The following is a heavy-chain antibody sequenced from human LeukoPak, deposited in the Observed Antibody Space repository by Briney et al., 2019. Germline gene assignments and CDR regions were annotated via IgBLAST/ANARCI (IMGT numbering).Heavy chain of an antibody. CDR1: GGSISPYY. Sequence: PSETLSLTCTVSGGSISPYYWSWIRQPPGKGLEWIGYIYYSGSTNYSPSLESRVTISLDTSKNQFSLKLTSVTAADTAVYYCARSTWLLDKWGQGTLVTVSS. D-gene: IGHD3-9*01. CDR2: IYYSGST. CDR3: ARSTWLLDK. V-gene: IGHV4-59*01. J-gene: IGHJ4*02.